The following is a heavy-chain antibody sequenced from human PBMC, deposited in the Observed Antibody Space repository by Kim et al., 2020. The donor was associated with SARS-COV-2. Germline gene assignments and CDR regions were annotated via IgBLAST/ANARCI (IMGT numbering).Heavy chain of an antibody. CDR1: GFTFGDYA. V-gene: IGHV3-49*04. CDR2: IRSKTYGGTT. Sequence: GGSLRLSCSTSGFTFGDYALSWVRQAPGKGLEWVGFIRSKTYGGTTEYAASVKGRFTISRDDSKLVAYLQMNSLKIEDTGVYYCARDTQDWYYYMDVWGKGTTVTVSS. CDR3: ARDTQDWYYYMDV. D-gene: IGHD3-9*01. J-gene: IGHJ6*03.